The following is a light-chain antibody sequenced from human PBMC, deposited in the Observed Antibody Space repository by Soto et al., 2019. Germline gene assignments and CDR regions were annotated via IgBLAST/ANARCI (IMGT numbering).Light chain of an antibody. Sequence: EIVLTQSPGTLSLSPGEIATLSCRASQSVSSSYLAWYQQKPGQAPRLLIYGASSSATGIPDRFSGSGSGTDFTLTISRLEPEDFAVYYCQQYGSSITFGQGPRLEIK. CDR1: QSVSSSY. J-gene: IGKJ5*01. CDR3: QQYGSSIT. CDR2: GAS. V-gene: IGKV3-20*01.